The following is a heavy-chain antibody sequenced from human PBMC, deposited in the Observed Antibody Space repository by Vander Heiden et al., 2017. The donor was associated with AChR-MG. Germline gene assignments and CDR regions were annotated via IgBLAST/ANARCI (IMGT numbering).Heavy chain of an antibody. V-gene: IGHV3-30*18. CDR1: GFIFRDFA. CDR2: ISYDGRST. CDR3: AKDRPAVEGGTQFYYYGMDV. J-gene: IGHJ6*02. D-gene: IGHD6-19*01. Sequence: QVQLMESGGGVVQPGRSLRLACAASGFIFRDFAMYWVRQAPGKGLEWVAVISYDGRSTYYADSVKGRFTISRDNPKNTVFLQMNSLRPEDTALYYCAKDRPAVEGGTQFYYYGMDVWGQGTTVTVSS.